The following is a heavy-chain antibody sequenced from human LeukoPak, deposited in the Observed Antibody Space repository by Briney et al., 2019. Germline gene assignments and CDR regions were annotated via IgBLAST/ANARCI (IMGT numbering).Heavy chain of an antibody. D-gene: IGHD1-14*01. CDR1: GYSFTAYY. J-gene: IGHJ6*03. Sequence: SVKVSCKASGYSFTAYYMHWVRQAPGQGLEWMGWINPNNGGTNYAQKFQGRVTMTRDTSISTAYMELSRLRSDDTAVYYCARGVAGVYFYYYMDVWGKGTTVTVSS. CDR2: INPNNGGT. V-gene: IGHV1-2*02. CDR3: ARGVAGVYFYYYMDV.